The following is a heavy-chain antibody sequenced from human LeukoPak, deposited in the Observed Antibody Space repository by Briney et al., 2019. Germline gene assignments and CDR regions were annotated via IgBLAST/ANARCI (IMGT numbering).Heavy chain of an antibody. J-gene: IGHJ4*02. V-gene: IGHV1-2*02. Sequence: GASVKVSCKASGYTFTGYYMHWVRQAPGQELEWMGWINPNSGGTNYAQKFQGRVTMTRDTSISTAYMELSRLRSDDTAVYYCAVASYGSGSYYDPVDHWGQGTLVTVSS. CDR3: AVASYGSGSYYDPVDH. D-gene: IGHD3-10*01. CDR2: INPNSGGT. CDR1: GYTFTGYY.